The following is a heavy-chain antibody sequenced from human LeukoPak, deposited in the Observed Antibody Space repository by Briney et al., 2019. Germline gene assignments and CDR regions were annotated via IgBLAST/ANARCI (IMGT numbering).Heavy chain of an antibody. Sequence: PGGSLRLSCAASGFTFSGAAMTWVRQAPGKGLEWVSTITGSDDRTYYADSVEGRFTISRDYSKNTLRLQMGSLAVEDTAIYYCAKGPQVGSGYHPDFWGQGTLVTVSS. CDR1: GFTFSGAA. D-gene: IGHD3-22*01. J-gene: IGHJ4*02. CDR3: AKGPQVGSGYHPDF. CDR2: ITGSDDRT. V-gene: IGHV3-23*01.